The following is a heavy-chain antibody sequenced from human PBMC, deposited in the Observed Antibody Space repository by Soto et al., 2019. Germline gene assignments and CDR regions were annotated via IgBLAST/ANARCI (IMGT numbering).Heavy chain of an antibody. CDR3: ARRPGRDFWSGYYGGDYYYGMDV. D-gene: IGHD3-3*01. CDR2: IYYSGST. Sequence: SETLSLTCTVSGGSISSSSYYWGWIRQPPGKGLEWIGSIYYSGSTYYNPSLKSRVTISVDTSKNQFSLKLSSVTAADTAVYYCARRPGRDFWSGYYGGDYYYGMDVWGQGTTVTVS. V-gene: IGHV4-39*01. CDR1: GGSISSSSYY. J-gene: IGHJ6*02.